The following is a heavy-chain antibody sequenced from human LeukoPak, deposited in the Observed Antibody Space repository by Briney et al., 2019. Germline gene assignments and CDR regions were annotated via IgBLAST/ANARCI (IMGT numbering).Heavy chain of an antibody. Sequence: GGSLRLSCAASGFTFSSYAMSWVRQAPGKGLEWVSAISGSGGSTYYADSVKGRFTISRDNSKNTLYLQMNSLRAEDTAVYYCAKEPHIVVVPAAYAFDIWGQGTMVTVSS. V-gene: IGHV3-23*01. CDR1: GFTFSSYA. D-gene: IGHD2-2*01. CDR2: ISGSGGST. J-gene: IGHJ3*02. CDR3: AKEPHIVVVPAAYAFDI.